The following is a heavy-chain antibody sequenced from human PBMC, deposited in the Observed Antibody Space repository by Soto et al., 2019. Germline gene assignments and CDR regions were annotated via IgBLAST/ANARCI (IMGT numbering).Heavy chain of an antibody. CDR3: AVEGVGSMDV. D-gene: IGHD1-26*01. V-gene: IGHV1-8*01. CDR1: GYTFTRYD. Sequence: QVQLVQSGAEVKKPGASVKVSCKSSGYTFTRYDINWVRQATGQGLEWRGWMNPNSGNKGYAQKSQGRATMTRNTSIVTTYMELSSLKSEDAAASDWAVEGVGSMDVWGQGATVAESS. CDR2: MNPNSGNK. J-gene: IGHJ6*02.